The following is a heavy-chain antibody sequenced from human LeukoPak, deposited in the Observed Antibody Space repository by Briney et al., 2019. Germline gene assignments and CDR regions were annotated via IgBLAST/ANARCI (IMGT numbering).Heavy chain of an antibody. Sequence: ASVKVSCKTSGYTFTSYYIHWVRQAPGQGLEWMGMINPSGGSTRYAQKFQGRVSMTRDMATSTVYMEVSITRSEDTAMYYCARDRVSGSSWFDYWGQGTQVTVS. D-gene: IGHD2-15*01. CDR3: ARDRVSGSSWFDY. CDR1: GYTFTSYY. CDR2: INPSGGST. J-gene: IGHJ4*02. V-gene: IGHV1-46*01.